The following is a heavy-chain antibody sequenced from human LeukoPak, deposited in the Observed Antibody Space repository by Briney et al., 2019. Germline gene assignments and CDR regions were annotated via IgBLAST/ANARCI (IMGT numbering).Heavy chain of an antibody. CDR2: IYHSGSS. Sequence: SETLSLTCTVFGGSISSYYWSWIRQPPGKGLEWLGSIYHSGSSYYNPSLNSRVTISVDTSKNQFSLKLSSVTAADTAVYYCARGYSSSWYPNWFDPWGQGTLVTVSS. CDR3: ARGYSSSWYPNWFDP. D-gene: IGHD6-13*01. CDR1: GGSISSYY. J-gene: IGHJ5*02. V-gene: IGHV4-38-2*02.